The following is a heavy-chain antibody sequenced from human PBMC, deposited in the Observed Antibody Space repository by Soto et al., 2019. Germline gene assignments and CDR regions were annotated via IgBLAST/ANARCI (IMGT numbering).Heavy chain of an antibody. J-gene: IGHJ4*02. V-gene: IGHV3-30*18. CDR3: AKGYRAGFFGGSGTFDY. CDR2: ISYDGSTQ. D-gene: IGHD3-10*01. Sequence: QVQLVESGGAVVQPGRSLRLSCAASGFTFTNYAIHWVRQTPGKGLEWVAVISYDGSTQNYADSVKGRFTISRDDSKNTLNLQMNGLRPADTAVYYCAKGYRAGFFGGSGTFDYWGQGTLVTVSS. CDR1: GFTFTNYA.